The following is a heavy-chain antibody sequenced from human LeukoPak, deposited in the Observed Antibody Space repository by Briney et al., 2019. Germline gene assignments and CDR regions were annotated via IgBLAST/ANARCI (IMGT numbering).Heavy chain of an antibody. Sequence: PGGSLRLSCAASGFTFSSYEMNWVRQAPGKGLEWVSYITSGGSTIYYADSVKGRFTISRDNAKNSLYLQMNSLRVEDTAVYYCARIKRGNSGPNYWGQGTLVTVSS. CDR1: GFTFSSYE. V-gene: IGHV3-48*03. D-gene: IGHD6-19*01. J-gene: IGHJ4*02. CDR3: ARIKRGNSGPNY. CDR2: ITSGGSTI.